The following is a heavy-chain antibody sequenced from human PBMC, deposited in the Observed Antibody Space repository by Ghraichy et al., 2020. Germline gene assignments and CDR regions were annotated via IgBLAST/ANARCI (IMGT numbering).Heavy chain of an antibody. Sequence: SETLSLTCSVSGDSIISSSYYWDWIRQPPGKGLEWIGSIYYSGNTYYSPPLKTRVTVSIDTSKNQFSLRLKSVTATDTAVYYCARRAGGYQYFYGLDVWGQGTTVIVSS. D-gene: IGHD2-15*01. CDR3: ARRAGGYQYFYGLDV. J-gene: IGHJ6*02. V-gene: IGHV4-39*01. CDR2: IYYSGNT. CDR1: GDSIISSSYY.